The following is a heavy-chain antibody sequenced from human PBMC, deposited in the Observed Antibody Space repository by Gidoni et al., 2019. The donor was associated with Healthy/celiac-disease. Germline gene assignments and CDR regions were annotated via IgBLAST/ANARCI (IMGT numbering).Heavy chain of an antibody. CDR3: ARSYSSSWHPEPEDY. J-gene: IGHJ4*02. CDR2: ISSSSSYI. Sequence: EVQLVESGGGLVKPGGSLRLSCAASGFTFSSYSMDWVRQAPGKGLGWVSSISSSSSYIYYADSVKGRFTISRDNAKNSLYLQMNSLRAEDTAVYYCARSYSSSWHPEPEDYWGQGTLVTVSS. D-gene: IGHD6-13*01. CDR1: GFTFSSYS. V-gene: IGHV3-21*01.